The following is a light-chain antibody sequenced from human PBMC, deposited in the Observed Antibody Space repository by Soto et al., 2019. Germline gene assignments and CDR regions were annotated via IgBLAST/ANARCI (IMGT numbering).Light chain of an antibody. CDR2: GAS. Sequence: EIVLTQSPGTLSLSPGERATLSCRASQSVSSSYLAWYQQKPGQAPRLLIYGASSRATGIPDRFSGSGSGTDFTLTISRLEPEDFVMYSCQQYGSSPLTFGGGTKVEIK. V-gene: IGKV3-20*01. J-gene: IGKJ4*01. CDR1: QSVSSSY. CDR3: QQYGSSPLT.